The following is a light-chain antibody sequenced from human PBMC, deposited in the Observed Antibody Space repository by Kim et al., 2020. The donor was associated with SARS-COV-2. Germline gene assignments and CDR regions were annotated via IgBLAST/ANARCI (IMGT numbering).Light chain of an antibody. Sequence: VSVALGRTASISCGGDNIGTKHVQWYQQKAGQAPMLVIYRDNNRPSGIPERFSGSNSGNTATLTISVAQVGDEAEYYCQVWDNSVIFGGGTQLTVL. V-gene: IGLV3-9*01. CDR2: RDN. J-gene: IGLJ2*01. CDR3: QVWDNSVI. CDR1: NIGTKH.